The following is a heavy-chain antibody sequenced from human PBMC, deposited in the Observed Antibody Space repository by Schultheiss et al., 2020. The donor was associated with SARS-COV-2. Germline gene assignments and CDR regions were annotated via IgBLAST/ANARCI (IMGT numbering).Heavy chain of an antibody. D-gene: IGHD3-3*01. CDR3: ARGVLEWLDNDYYYYMDV. CDR2: ISSSGSNT. CDR1: GFTFSSYT. V-gene: IGHV3-23*01. Sequence: SCAASGFTFSSYTMSWVRQAPGKGLEWVSAISSSGSNTYYADSVKGRFTISRDNSRNTVSLQMNSLRADDTAVYYCARGVLEWLDNDYYYYMDVWGKGTTVTVSS. J-gene: IGHJ6*03.